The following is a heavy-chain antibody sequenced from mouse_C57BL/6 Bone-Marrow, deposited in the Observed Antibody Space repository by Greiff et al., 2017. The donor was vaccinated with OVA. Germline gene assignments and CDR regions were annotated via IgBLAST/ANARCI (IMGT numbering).Heavy chain of an antibody. J-gene: IGHJ2*01. Sequence: QVQLQQSGAELVKPGASVKISCKASGYAFSSYWMNWVKQRPGKGLEWIGQIYPGDGDTNYNGKFKGKATLTADKSSSTAYMQLSSLTSEDSAVYFCARERTSTTVVAGDFDYWGQGTTLTVSS. CDR2: IYPGDGDT. D-gene: IGHD1-1*01. CDR3: ARERTSTTVVAGDFDY. CDR1: GYAFSSYW. V-gene: IGHV1-80*01.